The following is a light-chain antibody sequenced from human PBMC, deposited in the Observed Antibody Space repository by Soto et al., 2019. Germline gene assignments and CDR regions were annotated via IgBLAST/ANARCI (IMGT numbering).Light chain of an antibody. CDR2: TNY. J-gene: IGLJ2*01. V-gene: IGLV1-44*01. CDR1: TSNIGGNT. Sequence: QSVLTQPPSASGTPGQGVTISCSGSTSNIGGNTVNWYQQLPGTAPKLLIYTNYQRPSGVPDRFSGSKSGTSASLAISGLQSEDEAAYYYAAWDDSLNGPVFGGGTKLTVL. CDR3: AAWDDSLNGPV.